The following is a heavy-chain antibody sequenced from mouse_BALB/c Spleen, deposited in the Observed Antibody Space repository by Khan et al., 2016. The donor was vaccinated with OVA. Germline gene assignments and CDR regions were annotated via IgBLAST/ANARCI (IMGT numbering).Heavy chain of an antibody. CDR2: IYPSDSYT. J-gene: IGHJ4*01. D-gene: IGHD1-1*01. CDR1: GYTFTRYW. CDR3: TRHGSSYDAIDY. Sequence: QVQLQQPGAELVRPGASVKLSCKASGYTFTRYWINWVKQRPGQGLEWIGNIYPSDSYTDYDQKFKDKATLSVDKSSSTAYMQLSSPTTEDSAVYDCTRHGSSYDAIDYWGQGTSVTVSS. V-gene: IGHV1-69*02.